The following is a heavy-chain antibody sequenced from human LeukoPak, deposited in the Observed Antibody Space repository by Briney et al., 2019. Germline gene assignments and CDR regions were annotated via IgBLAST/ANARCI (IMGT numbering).Heavy chain of an antibody. Sequence: GGSLRLSCAASGFTVSSNYMSWVRQAPGKGLEWVSVIYSGGGTYYADSVKGRFTISRDNSKNTLYLQMNSLRAEDTAVYYCARDGRNYYDSSGYPYAEYFQHWGQGTLVTVSS. D-gene: IGHD3-22*01. CDR2: IYSGGGT. J-gene: IGHJ1*01. V-gene: IGHV3-66*02. CDR1: GFTVSSNY. CDR3: ARDGRNYYDSSGYPYAEYFQH.